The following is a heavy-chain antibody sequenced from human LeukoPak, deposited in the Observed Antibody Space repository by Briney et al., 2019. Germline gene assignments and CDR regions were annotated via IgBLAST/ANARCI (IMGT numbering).Heavy chain of an antibody. CDR1: GGSISSSSYY. V-gene: IGHV4-39*07. D-gene: IGHD3-22*01. Sequence: SETLSLTCTVSGGSISSSSYYWSWIRQPPGKGLEWIGEINHSGSTNYNPSLKSRVTISVDTSKNQFSLKLSSVTAADTAVYYCARGPRILKYYYDSSGYDDYWGQGTLVTVSS. J-gene: IGHJ4*02. CDR2: INHSGST. CDR3: ARGPRILKYYYDSSGYDDY.